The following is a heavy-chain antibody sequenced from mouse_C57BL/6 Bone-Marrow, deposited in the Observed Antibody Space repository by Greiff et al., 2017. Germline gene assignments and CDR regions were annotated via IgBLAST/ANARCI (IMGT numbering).Heavy chain of an antibody. CDR2: IDPSDSYT. V-gene: IGHV1-59*01. CDR1: GYTFTSYW. J-gene: IGHJ3*01. CDR3: ARGGDWFAY. Sequence: VQLQQPGAELVRPGTSVKLSCKASGYTFTSYWMHWVKQRPGQGLEWIGVIDPSDSYTNYNQKFKGKATLTVDTSSSTAYMQLSSLTSEDSAVYYCARGGDWFAYWGQGTLVTVSA.